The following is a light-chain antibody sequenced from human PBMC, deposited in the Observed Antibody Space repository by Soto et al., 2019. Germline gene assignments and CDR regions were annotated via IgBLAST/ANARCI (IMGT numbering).Light chain of an antibody. CDR1: RSDVGGYNY. V-gene: IGLV2-14*01. Sequence: SVLTQPSSLSGSPGQAITISRTGNRSDVGGYNYVSWYQQHPGKAPKLMIYDVSNRPSGVSNRFSGSKSGNTASLTISGLQAEDEADYYCSSYTSSSTYVFGTGTKVTVL. CDR3: SSYTSSSTYV. J-gene: IGLJ1*01. CDR2: DVS.